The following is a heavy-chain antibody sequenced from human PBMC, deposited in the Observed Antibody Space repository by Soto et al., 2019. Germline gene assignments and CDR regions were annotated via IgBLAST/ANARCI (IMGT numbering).Heavy chain of an antibody. CDR2: IYYSGST. J-gene: IGHJ6*02. CDR1: GGSIGSGDYY. D-gene: IGHD5-18*01. Sequence: SETLSLTCTVSGGSIGSGDYYWSWIRQPPGKGLEWIGYIYYSGSTYYNPSLKSRVTISVDTSKNQFSLKLNSVTAADTAMYYCARALIQLWPHYYYGMDVWGQGSTVTVSS. CDR3: ARALIQLWPHYYYGMDV. V-gene: IGHV4-30-4*01.